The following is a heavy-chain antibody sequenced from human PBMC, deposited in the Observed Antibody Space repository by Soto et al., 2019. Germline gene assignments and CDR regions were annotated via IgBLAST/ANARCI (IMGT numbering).Heavy chain of an antibody. CDR3: AKDRRYSSAAFFDY. V-gene: IGHV3-23*01. CDR2: ISGSGGST. CDR1: GLTFSSYA. D-gene: IGHD6-25*01. J-gene: IGHJ4*02. Sequence: EVQLLESGGGLVQPGGSLRLSCAASGLTFSSYAMSWVRQAPGKGLEWVSAISGSGGSTYYADAVKGRFTISRDNSKNTLYLQMNSLRAEDTAVYYCAKDRRYSSAAFFDYWGQGTLVTVSS.